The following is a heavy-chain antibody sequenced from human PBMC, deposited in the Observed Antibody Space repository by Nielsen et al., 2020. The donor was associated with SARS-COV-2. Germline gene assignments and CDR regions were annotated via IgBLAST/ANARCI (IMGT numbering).Heavy chain of an antibody. CDR3: ARVPRGYYDSSGYYYQTGPFDY. J-gene: IGHJ4*02. CDR1: GFTFSSYS. D-gene: IGHD3-22*01. Sequence: GESLKISCAASGFTFSSYSMNWVRQAPGKGLEWVSYISSSSSTIYYADSVKGRFTISRDNAKNSLYLQMNSLRAEDTAVYYCARVPRGYYDSSGYYYQTGPFDYWGQGTLVTVSS. V-gene: IGHV3-48*04. CDR2: ISSSSSTI.